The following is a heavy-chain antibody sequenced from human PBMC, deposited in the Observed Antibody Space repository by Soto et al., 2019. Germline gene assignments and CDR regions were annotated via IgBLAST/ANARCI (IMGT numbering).Heavy chain of an antibody. CDR1: GGSVSSGSYY. Sequence: SETLSLTCTVSGGSVSSGSYYWNWIRQPPGKGLEWIGYIYYSGSTNYNPSLKSRVTISVDTSKNQFSLKLSSVTAADTAVYYCARAATLSGYYTGGYYYGMDVWGQGTTVTVSS. CDR2: IYYSGST. J-gene: IGHJ6*02. V-gene: IGHV4-61*01. D-gene: IGHD3-3*01. CDR3: ARAATLSGYYTGGYYYGMDV.